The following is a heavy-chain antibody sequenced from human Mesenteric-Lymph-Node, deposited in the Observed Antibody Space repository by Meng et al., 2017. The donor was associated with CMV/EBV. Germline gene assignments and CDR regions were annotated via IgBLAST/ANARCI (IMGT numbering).Heavy chain of an antibody. CDR1: GFFFGAYW. J-gene: IGHJ6*02. D-gene: IGHD1-1*01. Sequence: GGSLRLSCEVSGFFFGAYWMNWIRQAPGKGPEWIAYITAGGGTTTHYADSVKGRFIISRDNSKNTLYLQMNSLKSEDTGVYYCTKGNEVDVWGQGTTVTVSS. V-gene: IGHV3-48*01. CDR2: ITAGGGTTT. CDR3: TKGNEVDV.